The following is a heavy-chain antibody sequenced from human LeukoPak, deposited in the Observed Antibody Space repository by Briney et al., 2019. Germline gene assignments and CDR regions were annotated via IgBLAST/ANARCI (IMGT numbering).Heavy chain of an antibody. V-gene: IGHV4-30-2*01. CDR1: GGSISSGGYS. CDR2: IYHSGST. Sequence: SETLSLTCAVSGGSISSGGYSWSWIRQPPGKGLEWIGYIYHSGSTYYNPSLKSRVTISVDTSKNQFSLKLSSVTAADTAVYYCARPGYCSSTSCYERWYFDLWGRGTLVTVSS. D-gene: IGHD2-2*03. CDR3: ARPGYCSSTSCYERWYFDL. J-gene: IGHJ2*01.